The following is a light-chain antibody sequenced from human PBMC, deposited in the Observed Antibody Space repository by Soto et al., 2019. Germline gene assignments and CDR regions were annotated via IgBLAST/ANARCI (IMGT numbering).Light chain of an antibody. Sequence: DIQMTQSPSSLSGSVGDSVTISCRASQSITTLLNWYQKKPGKAPNLLIYATSSLRSGVPSRFSGAGSGTEFSLTISALQPEDSASYFCQQSSNIPLTFGGGTKVDIK. CDR2: ATS. CDR3: QQSSNIPLT. CDR1: QSITTL. V-gene: IGKV1-39*01. J-gene: IGKJ4*01.